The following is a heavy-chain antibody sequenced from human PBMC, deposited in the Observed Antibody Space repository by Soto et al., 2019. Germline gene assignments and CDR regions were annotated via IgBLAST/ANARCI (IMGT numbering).Heavy chain of an antibody. D-gene: IGHD3-3*01. V-gene: IGHV4-4*02. CDR1: GGSISSSNW. CDR2: IYHSGST. Sequence: VSLTCAVSGGSISSSNWWSWVRQPPGKGLEWIGEIYHSGSTNYNPSLKSRVTISVDTSKNQFSLKLSSVTAADTAVYYCARDQDDSENNWFDPWGQGTLVTVSS. CDR3: ARDQDDSENNWFDP. J-gene: IGHJ5*02.